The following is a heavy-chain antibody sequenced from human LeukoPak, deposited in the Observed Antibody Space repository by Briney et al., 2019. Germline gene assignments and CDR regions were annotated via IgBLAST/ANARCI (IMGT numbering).Heavy chain of an antibody. D-gene: IGHD3-3*01. CDR1: GFTFSSYA. Sequence: TGGSLTLSCAASGFTFSSYAMNWVRQVPGKGLEWASTISNTGASTYYADSVKGRFTISRDNPKSTLYLQMDSLRAEDTAVYYCARGDFGVVRPFDFWGQGTLVTVSS. CDR2: ISNTGAST. V-gene: IGHV3-23*01. J-gene: IGHJ4*02. CDR3: ARGDFGVVRPFDF.